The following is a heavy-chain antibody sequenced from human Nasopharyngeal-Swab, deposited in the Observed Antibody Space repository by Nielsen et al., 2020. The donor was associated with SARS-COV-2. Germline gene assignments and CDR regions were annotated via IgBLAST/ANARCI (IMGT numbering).Heavy chain of an antibody. CDR1: GGSISSSNW. CDR3: ARARRPSSMVRHRLNWFDP. V-gene: IGHV4-4*02. CDR2: IYHSGST. D-gene: IGHD3-10*01. J-gene: IGHJ5*02. Sequence: SETLSLTCAVSGGSISSSNWWSWVRQPPGKGLEWIGEIYHSGSTNYNPSLKSRVTISVDKSKNQFSLKLSSVSVADTAVYYCARARRPSSMVRHRLNWFDPWGQGTLVTVSS.